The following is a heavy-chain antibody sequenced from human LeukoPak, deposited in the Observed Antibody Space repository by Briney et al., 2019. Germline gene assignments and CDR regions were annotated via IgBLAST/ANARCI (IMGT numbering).Heavy chain of an antibody. Sequence: GGSLRLSCAASGFTFSSYAMSWVRKAPGKGLEWVSAISGSGGSTYYADSVKGRFTISRDNSKNTLYLQMNSLRAEDTAVYYCAKAHPHLKTQYQPVWLQGRALDYWGQGTLVTVSS. J-gene: IGHJ4*02. CDR1: GFTFSSYA. D-gene: IGHD5-24*01. V-gene: IGHV3-23*01. CDR2: ISGSGGST. CDR3: AKAHPHLKTQYQPVWLQGRALDY.